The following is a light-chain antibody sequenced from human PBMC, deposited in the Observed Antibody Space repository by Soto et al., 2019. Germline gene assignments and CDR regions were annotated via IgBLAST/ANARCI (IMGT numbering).Light chain of an antibody. CDR2: EVS. CDR1: QSLLHSDGKTY. V-gene: IGKV2D-29*02. CDR3: MQTIQVPLT. Sequence: EIVMTQSPLSLSVTPGQPASISCKSSQSLLHSDGKTYLFWYLQKPGQSPQLLIYEVSNRFYGVPDRFSGSGSGTDFTLKISRVEAEDVGVYYCMQTIQVPLTFGGGTKVEIK. J-gene: IGKJ4*01.